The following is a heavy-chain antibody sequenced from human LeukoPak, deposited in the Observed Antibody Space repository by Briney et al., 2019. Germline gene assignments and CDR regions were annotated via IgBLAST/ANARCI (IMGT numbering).Heavy chain of an antibody. CDR3: ATWAFYHNLDV. CDR2: IKADGSGT. CDR1: GFTIGPYA. V-gene: IGHV3-43*02. J-gene: IGHJ6*02. D-gene: IGHD2/OR15-2a*01. Sequence: GGSLRLSCAASGFTIGPYAMYWVRQGPGRGLEWVSVIKADGSGTFYADSVRGRFTTSRDNSKNSLYLQMNSLTREDTALYYCATWAFYHNLDVWGQGTTVIVSS.